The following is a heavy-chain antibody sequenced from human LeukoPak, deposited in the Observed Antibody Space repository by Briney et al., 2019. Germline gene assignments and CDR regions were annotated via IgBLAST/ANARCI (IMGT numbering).Heavy chain of an antibody. CDR1: GFTFSSYA. J-gene: IGHJ4*02. CDR2: ISGSGGST. V-gene: IGHV3-23*01. CDR3: AKDRDGSYPPGPWDY. Sequence: GGSLGLSCAASGFTFSSYAMSWVRQAPGKGLEWVSAISGSGGSTYYADSVKGRFTISRDNSKNTLYLQMNSLRAEDTAVYYCAKDRDGSYPPGPWDYWGQGTLVTVSS. D-gene: IGHD1-26*01.